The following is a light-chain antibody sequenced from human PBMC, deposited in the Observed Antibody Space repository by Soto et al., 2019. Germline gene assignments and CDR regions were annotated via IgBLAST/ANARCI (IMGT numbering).Light chain of an antibody. CDR3: QQRLNWPPG. V-gene: IGKV3-11*01. CDR2: DAS. CDR1: ESVTNY. Sequence: VMTQSPDTLSVSPGERATLSCRASESVTNYIAWYQQRPGQAPRLLIYDASNRATGVPARFSGSRSGTDFTLTISDLEPADFGLYYCQQRLNWPPGFGQGTKVDIK. J-gene: IGKJ1*01.